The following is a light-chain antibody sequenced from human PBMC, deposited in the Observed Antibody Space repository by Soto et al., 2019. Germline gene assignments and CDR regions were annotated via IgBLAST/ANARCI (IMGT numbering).Light chain of an antibody. V-gene: IGKV3-15*01. CDR2: GAS. CDR1: QSVSSN. CDR3: HQYNNWPPVT. J-gene: IGKJ5*01. Sequence: EIVMTQSPATLSVSPGDRATISCRASQSVSSNLAWYQQKPGQAPKLLIYGASTRSTGIPARFSGSGSGTAFTPTIISMQSEDFSVYYCHQYNNWPPVTFGQGTRLEIK.